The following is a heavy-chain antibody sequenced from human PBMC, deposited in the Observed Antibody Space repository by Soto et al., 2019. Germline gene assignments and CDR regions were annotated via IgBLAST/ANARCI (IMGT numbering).Heavy chain of an antibody. CDR2: ISSSSSYI. D-gene: IGHD2-2*01. CDR3: ARGGWDCSSTSCSDAFDI. CDR1: RFTFSSYS. V-gene: IGHV3-21*01. J-gene: IGHJ3*02. Sequence: EVQLVESGGGLVKPGGSLRLSCAASRFTFSSYSMNWVRQAPGKGLEWVSSISSSSSYIYYADSVKGRFTISRDNAKNSLYLQMNSLRAEDTAVYYCARGGWDCSSTSCSDAFDIWGQGTMVTVSS.